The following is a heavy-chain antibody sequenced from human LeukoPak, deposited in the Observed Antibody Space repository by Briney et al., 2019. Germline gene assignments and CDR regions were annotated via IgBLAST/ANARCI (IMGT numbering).Heavy chain of an antibody. CDR1: GGSISSYY. D-gene: IGHD3-22*01. Sequence: SETMSLPCTVSGGSISSYYWSWIRQPPGKGLEWIGEINHSGSTNYNPSLKSRVTISVDTSKNQFSLKLSSVTAADTAVYYCARRTSSGYYYVNYWGQGTLVTVSS. CDR2: INHSGST. V-gene: IGHV4-34*01. CDR3: ARRTSSGYYYVNY. J-gene: IGHJ4*02.